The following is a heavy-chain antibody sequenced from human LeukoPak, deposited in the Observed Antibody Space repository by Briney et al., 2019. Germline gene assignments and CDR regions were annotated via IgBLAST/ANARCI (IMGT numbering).Heavy chain of an antibody. J-gene: IGHJ4*01. V-gene: IGHV4-59*08. CDR2: IYSSGSA. CDR1: GASINNNF. Sequence: SETLSLTCTVSGASINNNFWTWIRQPPGKGLEWIGYIYSSGSANYNPSLTSRVIISGDTSKNQISLNLTSVTAADTAVYFCARHRDYYDTWGHGTLVTVSS. CDR3: ARHRDYYDT. D-gene: IGHD3-22*01.